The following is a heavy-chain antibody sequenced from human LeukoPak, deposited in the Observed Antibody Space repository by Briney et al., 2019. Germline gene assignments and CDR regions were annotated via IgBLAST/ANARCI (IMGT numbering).Heavy chain of an antibody. D-gene: IGHD2-2*01. CDR3: ARNIVVVPAAIYSAFDP. CDR2: INSDGSST. CDR1: GFTFSSYW. J-gene: IGHJ5*02. V-gene: IGHV3-74*01. Sequence: GGSLRLSCAASGFTFSSYWMHWVRQAPGKGLVWVSRINSDGSSTSYADSMKGRFTISRDNAKNSLYLQMNSLRAEDTAVYYCARNIVVVPAAIYSAFDPWGQGTLVTVSS.